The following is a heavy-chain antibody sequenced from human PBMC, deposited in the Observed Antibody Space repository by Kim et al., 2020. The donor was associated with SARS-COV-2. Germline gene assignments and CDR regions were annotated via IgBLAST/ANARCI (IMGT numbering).Heavy chain of an antibody. Sequence: SETLSLTCAVYGGSFSGYYWSWIRQPPGKGLEWIGEINHSGSTNYNPSLKSRVTISVDTSKNQFSLKLSSLTAADTAVYYCARVKRIGEVFGGRYDYYYGMDVWGQGTTVTVSS. D-gene: IGHD3-10*01. CDR3: ARVKRIGEVFGGRYDYYYGMDV. J-gene: IGHJ6*02. CDR2: INHSGST. CDR1: GGSFSGYY. V-gene: IGHV4-34*01.